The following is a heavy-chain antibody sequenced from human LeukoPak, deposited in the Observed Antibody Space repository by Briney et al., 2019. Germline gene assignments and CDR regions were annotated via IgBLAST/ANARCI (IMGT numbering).Heavy chain of an antibody. V-gene: IGHV3-30*04. CDR1: GFTFSSHA. Sequence: GGSLRLSCAASGFTFSSHAMHWVRQAPGKGLEWVAVISYDGSIKYYADSVKGRFTISRDNSRNTLYPQMNSLRGADTAVYFCARVPAAGHFDYWGQGTLVTVSS. CDR2: ISYDGSIK. CDR3: ARVPAAGHFDY. D-gene: IGHD2-2*01. J-gene: IGHJ4*02.